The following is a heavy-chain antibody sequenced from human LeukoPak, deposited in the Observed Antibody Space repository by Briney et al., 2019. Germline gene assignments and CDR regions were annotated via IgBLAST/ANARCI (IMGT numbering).Heavy chain of an antibody. CDR3: ARGRVSSSTWYSTYYYHFYMDV. CDR2: VDHTGST. D-gene: IGHD1-1*01. V-gene: IGHV4-59*01. Sequence: NPSETLSLTCSVSDDSITMYYWTWIRQPPGKGLEWIGYVDHTGSTNFNPSLNGRVSISRDTTKNLFSLRLRSVTAADTAVYFCARGRVSSSTWYSTYYYHFYMDVWGKGTTVTVSS. CDR1: DDSITMYY. J-gene: IGHJ6*03.